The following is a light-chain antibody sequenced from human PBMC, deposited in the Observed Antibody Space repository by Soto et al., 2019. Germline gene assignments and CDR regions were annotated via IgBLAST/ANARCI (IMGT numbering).Light chain of an antibody. J-gene: IGKJ2*01. CDR2: DAS. CDR1: QSISSW. V-gene: IGKV1-5*01. CDR3: QQYISYSYT. Sequence: DIQMTQSPSTLSASVGDRVTITCRASQSISSWLAWYQQKPGKAPNLLIYDASSLQSGVPSRFSGSGSGTDFTLTISSLQPDDFATYYCQQYISYSYTFGQGTKLEIK.